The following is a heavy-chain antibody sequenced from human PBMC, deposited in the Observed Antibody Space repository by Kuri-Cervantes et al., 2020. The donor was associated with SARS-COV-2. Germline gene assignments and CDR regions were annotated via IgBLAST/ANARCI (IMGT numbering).Heavy chain of an antibody. CDR2: ISYDGSNK. Sequence: GESLKISCAASGFTFSSYAMHWVRQAPGKGLEWVAVISYDGSNKYYADSVKGRFTISRDNSKNTLYLQMNSLRAEDTAVYYCARDPTIYYHYYYYMDVWGKGTTVTVSS. J-gene: IGHJ6*03. D-gene: IGHD3-3*01. CDR3: ARDPTIYYHYYYYMDV. V-gene: IGHV3-30-3*01. CDR1: GFTFSSYA.